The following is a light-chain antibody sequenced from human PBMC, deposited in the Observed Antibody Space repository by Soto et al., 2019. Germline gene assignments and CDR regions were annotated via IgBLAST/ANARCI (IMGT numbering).Light chain of an antibody. Sequence: NFMLTQPHSVSESPGKTVTISCTRSSGSIASNYVQWYQQRPGSSPTTVIYEDNQRPSGVPDRFSGSIDSSSNSASLTISGLKCEEGADDFGHPYESRNAVFGGGT. J-gene: IGLJ7*01. CDR1: SGSIASNY. CDR3: HPYESRNAV. CDR2: EDN. V-gene: IGLV6-57*01.